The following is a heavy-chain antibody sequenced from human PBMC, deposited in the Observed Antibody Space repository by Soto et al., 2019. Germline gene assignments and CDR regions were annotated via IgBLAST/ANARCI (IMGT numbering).Heavy chain of an antibody. CDR1: GYTFTGYY. J-gene: IGHJ6*03. Sequence: ASVKVSCKASGYTFTGYYMHWVRQAPGQGLEWMGWINPNSGGTNYAQKFQGWVTMTRDTSISTAYMELSRLRSDDTAVYYCARGGDGYYYYYMDVWGKGTTVTVSS. CDR2: INPNSGGT. V-gene: IGHV1-2*04. CDR3: ARGGDGYYYYYMDV. D-gene: IGHD3-16*01.